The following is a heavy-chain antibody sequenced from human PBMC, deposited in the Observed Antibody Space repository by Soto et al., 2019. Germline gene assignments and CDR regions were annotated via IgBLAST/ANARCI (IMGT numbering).Heavy chain of an antibody. Sequence: GASVKVSCKASGGTFSSYAISWVRQAPGQGLEWMGGSIPIFGTANYAQKFQGRVTITADESTSTAYMELSSLRSEDTAVYYCARSFAGSRGGLSYYYGMDVWGQGTKVTVSS. CDR1: GGTFSSYA. V-gene: IGHV1-69*13. CDR3: ARSFAGSRGGLSYYYGMDV. J-gene: IGHJ6*02. CDR2: SIPIFGTA. D-gene: IGHD2-15*01.